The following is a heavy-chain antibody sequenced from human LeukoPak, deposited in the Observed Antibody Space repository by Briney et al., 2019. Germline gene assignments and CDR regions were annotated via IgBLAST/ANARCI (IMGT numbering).Heavy chain of an antibody. CDR3: AKTGTQGGAFDY. CDR1: GFTFSSYG. D-gene: IGHD3-10*01. V-gene: IGHV3-30*18. J-gene: IGHJ4*02. Sequence: QPGGSLRLSCAASGFTFSSYGMHWVRQAPGKGLEWVAVISYDGSNKYYADSVKGRFTISRDNSKNTLYLQMNSLRAEDTAVYYCAKTGTQGGAFDYWGQGTLVTVSS. CDR2: ISYDGSNK.